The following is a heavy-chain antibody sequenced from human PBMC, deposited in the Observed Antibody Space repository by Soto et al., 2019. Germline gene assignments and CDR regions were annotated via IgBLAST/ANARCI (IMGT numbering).Heavy chain of an antibody. CDR2: IWYDGSNK. Sequence: QVQLVESGGGVVQPGRSLRLSCAPSGFTFSSYGMHWARQAPGKGLEWVAVIWYDGSNKVYADSVKGRFTISRDNSKNTLYLQMNSLRAEDTAVYYCARDLSGDYGALDTWGQGTTVTVSS. CDR3: ARDLSGDYGALDT. J-gene: IGHJ3*02. V-gene: IGHV3-33*01. CDR1: GFTFSSYG. D-gene: IGHD4-17*01.